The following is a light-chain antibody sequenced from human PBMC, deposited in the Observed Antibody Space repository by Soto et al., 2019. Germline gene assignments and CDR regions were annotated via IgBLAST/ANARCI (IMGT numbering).Light chain of an antibody. Sequence: EIVLTQSPGTLSLSPGERATLSCRASQSISANYLAWYQQKPGQAPRLLIYGVSIRATGIPDRFAVSGSGPDFTLTISRLEPEDFAVYYCHQYGGSPKTFGQGTTVELK. J-gene: IGKJ1*01. CDR2: GVS. CDR1: QSISANY. V-gene: IGKV3-20*01. CDR3: HQYGGSPKT.